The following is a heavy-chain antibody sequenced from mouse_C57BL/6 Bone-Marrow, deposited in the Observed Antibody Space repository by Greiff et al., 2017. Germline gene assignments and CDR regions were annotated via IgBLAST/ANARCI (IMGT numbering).Heavy chain of an antibody. CDR2: IYPSDSET. CDR3: ARERDGTTRVDFDY. J-gene: IGHJ2*01. V-gene: IGHV1-61*01. D-gene: IGHD4-1*01. Sequence: QVQLQQPGAELVRPGSSVKLSCKASGYTFTSYWMDWVKQRPGQGLEWIGNIYPSDSETHYNQKFKDKATLTVDKSSSTAYMQLSSLTSEDSAVYYCARERDGTTRVDFDYWGQGTTLTVSS. CDR1: GYTFTSYW.